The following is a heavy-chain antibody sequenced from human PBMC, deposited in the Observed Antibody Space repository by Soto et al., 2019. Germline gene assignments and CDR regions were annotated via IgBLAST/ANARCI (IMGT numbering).Heavy chain of an antibody. CDR1: GYTFTSYA. V-gene: IGHV1-3*01. CDR2: INAGNGNT. Sequence: QVQLVQSGAEVKKPGASVKVSCKASGYTFTSYAMHWVRQAPGQRLEWMGWINAGNGNTKYSQKFQGRVTITRDTSASTAYMELSSLRSEDTALYYCARGRYYYDRSGPDVGWFDPWGQGTLVTVSS. J-gene: IGHJ5*02. CDR3: ARGRYYYDRSGPDVGWFDP. D-gene: IGHD3-22*01.